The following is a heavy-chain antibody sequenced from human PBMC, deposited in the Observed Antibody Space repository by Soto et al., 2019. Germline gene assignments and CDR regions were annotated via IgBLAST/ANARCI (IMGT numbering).Heavy chain of an antibody. V-gene: IGHV1-18*01. J-gene: IGHJ4*02. CDR2: ISAYNGNT. D-gene: IGHD3-3*01. Sequence: GASVKVSCTASGYTFTSCGSSWVRQAPRQGLEWMGWISAYNGNTNYAQKLQGRVTMTTDTSTSTAYMELRSLRSDDTAVYYCARGRITIFGVVMGLDYWGQGTLVTVSS. CDR1: GYTFTSCG. CDR3: ARGRITIFGVVMGLDY.